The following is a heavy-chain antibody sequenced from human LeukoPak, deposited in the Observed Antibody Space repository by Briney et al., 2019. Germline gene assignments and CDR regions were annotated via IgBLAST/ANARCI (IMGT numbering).Heavy chain of an antibody. Sequence: GGSLRLSWAASGFTFSSYGMHWVRQAPGKGLEWVAVIWYDGSNKYYADSVKGRFTISRDNSKNTLYLQMNSLRAEDTAVYYCARDFRSFSGHILDYWGQGTLVTVSS. CDR1: GFTFSSYG. J-gene: IGHJ4*02. CDR3: ARDFRSFSGHILDY. V-gene: IGHV3-33*01. D-gene: IGHD2-2*02. CDR2: IWYDGSNK.